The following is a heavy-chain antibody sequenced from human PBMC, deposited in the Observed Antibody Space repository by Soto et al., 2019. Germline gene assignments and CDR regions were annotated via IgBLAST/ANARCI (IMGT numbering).Heavy chain of an antibody. CDR1: GGSISSGGYY. D-gene: IGHD3-10*01. V-gene: IGHV4-31*03. Sequence: PSDTLSLTCPVSGGSISSGGYYWSWIRQHPGKGLEWIGYIYYIGSTYYNPSLKSRVSISVDTSKNQFSLKLSSVTAADTAVYYCARFYMVRGVMGAFDIWGQGTMVT. CDR2: IYYIGST. J-gene: IGHJ3*02. CDR3: ARFYMVRGVMGAFDI.